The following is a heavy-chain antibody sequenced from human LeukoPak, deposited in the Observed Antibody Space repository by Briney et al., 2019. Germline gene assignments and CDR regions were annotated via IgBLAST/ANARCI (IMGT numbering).Heavy chain of an antibody. Sequence: GGSLRLSCAPSGFIFNNYWMSWVRQAPGKGLEWVASINEDGSAKYYMDSVEGRFTISRDNAKNSMGLQMNSLRAEDTAVYYCARGRNNFRYWGQGTLVTVSS. CDR1: GFIFNNYW. CDR2: INEDGSAK. CDR3: ARGRNNFRY. J-gene: IGHJ4*02. D-gene: IGHD1-20*01. V-gene: IGHV3-7*01.